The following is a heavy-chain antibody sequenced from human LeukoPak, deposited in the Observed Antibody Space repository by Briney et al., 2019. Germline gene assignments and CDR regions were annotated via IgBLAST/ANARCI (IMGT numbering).Heavy chain of an antibody. V-gene: IGHV4-39*07. CDR1: GGSISSSSYY. D-gene: IGHD5-12*01. CDR2: IYYGGST. CDR3: ARDRRDSGYDLGDFDY. J-gene: IGHJ4*02. Sequence: SETLSLTCTVSGGSISSSSYYWGWIRQPPGKGLEWIGSIYYGGSTYYNPSLKSRVTISVDTSKNQFSLKLSSVTAADTAVYYCARDRRDSGYDLGDFDYWGQGTLVTVSS.